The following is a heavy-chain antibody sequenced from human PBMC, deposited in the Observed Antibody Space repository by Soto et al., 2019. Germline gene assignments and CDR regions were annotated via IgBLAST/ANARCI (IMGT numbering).Heavy chain of an antibody. CDR1: GFTFNSYA. CDR2: VSRSGENT. CDR3: AKDFGHYDILTGYPTFGS. D-gene: IGHD3-9*01. Sequence: GGSLRLSCAASGFTFNSYAMNWVRQIPGEGLEWVSAVSRSGENTYYAESVRGRFTISRDNSKNTLYLQMNSLRAEDTAVYYCAKDFGHYDILTGYPTFGSWGQGILVTVSS. J-gene: IGHJ4*02. V-gene: IGHV3-23*01.